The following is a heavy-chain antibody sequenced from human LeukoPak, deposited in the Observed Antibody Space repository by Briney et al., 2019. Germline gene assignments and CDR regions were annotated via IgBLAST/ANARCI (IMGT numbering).Heavy chain of an antibody. D-gene: IGHD2-2*01. V-gene: IGHV1-46*01. CDR3: ARDDLGGYCSSTSCHDGVFFDY. CDR2: INHSGGST. J-gene: IGHJ4*02. Sequence: ASVKVSCKASGYTFTSYYMHWVRQAPGQGLEWMGIINHSGGSTSYAQKFQGRVTMTRDMSTSTVYMELSSLRSEDTAVYYCARDDLGGYCSSTSCHDGVFFDYWGQGTLVTVSS. CDR1: GYTFTSYY.